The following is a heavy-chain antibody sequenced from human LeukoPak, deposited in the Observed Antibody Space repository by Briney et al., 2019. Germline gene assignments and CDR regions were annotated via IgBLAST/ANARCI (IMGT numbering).Heavy chain of an antibody. CDR1: GGSISSYY. V-gene: IGHV4-59*01. Sequence: SETLSLTCTVSGGSISSYYWSWIRQPPGKGLEWIGYTYYSGSTNYNPSLKSRVTISVDTSKNQFSLKLSSVTAADTAVYYCARTDQDSGSYWNGAFDIWGQGTMVTVSS. CDR2: TYYSGST. CDR3: ARTDQDSGSYWNGAFDI. D-gene: IGHD1-26*01. J-gene: IGHJ3*02.